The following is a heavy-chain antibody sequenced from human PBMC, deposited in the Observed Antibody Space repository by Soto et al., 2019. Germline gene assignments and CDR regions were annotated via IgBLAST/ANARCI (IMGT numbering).Heavy chain of an antibody. CDR1: GFTFSSYV. J-gene: IGHJ4*02. D-gene: IGHD6-13*01. V-gene: IGHV3-23*01. Sequence: PGGSLRLSCAASGFTFSSYVMSWVRQTPGRGLEWVSVISDSGGTTYYADSVQGRFTISRDNSKNTLYLQMNSLRAEDTAVYYCAKTLDSTSFYYFDSWGQETLLTVSS. CDR2: ISDSGGTT. CDR3: AKTLDSTSFYYFDS.